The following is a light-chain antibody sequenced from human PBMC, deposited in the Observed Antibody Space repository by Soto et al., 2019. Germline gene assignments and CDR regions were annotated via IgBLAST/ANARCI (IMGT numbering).Light chain of an antibody. CDR1: ESINNL. J-gene: IGKJ4*01. CDR2: DAS. Sequence: EIVLTQSPATLSLSPGERATLSCRANESINNLLAWYQQKPGQAPWLLIFDASHRPTGTPARLSGSGSGTEFTLTISALEPEDFAVYYCQQRSNWPTFGGGTRVDIK. V-gene: IGKV3-11*01. CDR3: QQRSNWPT.